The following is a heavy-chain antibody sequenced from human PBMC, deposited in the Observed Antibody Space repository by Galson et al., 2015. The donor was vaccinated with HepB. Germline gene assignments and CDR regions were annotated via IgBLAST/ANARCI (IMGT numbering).Heavy chain of an antibody. CDR3: ARQNNWNEDFDY. V-gene: IGHV5-51*01. CDR1: GYSLVNYW. J-gene: IGHJ4*02. Sequence: QSGAEVKKPGESLKISCKTSGYSLVNYWIAWVRQMPGKGPEFMGIIYPDDSDTKYSPSFEGHVVISVDKSINTAYLSWTSLKASDTATYFCARQNNWNEDFDYWGQGTLVTVSS. D-gene: IGHD1-20*01. CDR2: IYPDDSDT.